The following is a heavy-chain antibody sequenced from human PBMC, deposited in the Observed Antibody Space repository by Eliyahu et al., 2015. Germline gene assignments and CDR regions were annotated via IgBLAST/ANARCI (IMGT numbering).Heavy chain of an antibody. Sequence: QVQLVQSGAEVKKPGASVKVSCKASGXTFTAYYMHWVRQAPGQGLEWMGWINPNSGGTNYAQKFQGWVTMTRDTSISTAYMELSRLRSDDTAVYYCAREAQGTQGAFDIWGQGTMVTVSS. CDR1: GXTFTAYY. V-gene: IGHV1-2*04. CDR3: AREAQGTQGAFDI. J-gene: IGHJ3*02. CDR2: INPNSGGT. D-gene: IGHD3-10*01.